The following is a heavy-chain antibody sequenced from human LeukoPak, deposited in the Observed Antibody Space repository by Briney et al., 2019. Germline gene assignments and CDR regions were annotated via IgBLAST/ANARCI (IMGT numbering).Heavy chain of an antibody. D-gene: IGHD2-15*01. CDR1: GYTFSICG. CDR3: ARDCSGATCSLDY. V-gene: IGHV1-18*04. J-gene: IGHJ4*02. CDR2: ISAYSGNT. Sequence: GASVKVSCKASGYTFSICGISWVRQAPGQGLEWMGWISAYSGNTNYAQNFQGRVSMTTDTSTSTAYMELRSLRYDDTAVYYCARDCSGATCSLDYWGQGTLVTVPS.